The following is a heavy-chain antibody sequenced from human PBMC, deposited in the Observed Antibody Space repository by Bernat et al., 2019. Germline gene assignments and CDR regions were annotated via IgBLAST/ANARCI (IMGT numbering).Heavy chain of an antibody. Sequence: QVQLVESGGGVVQPGRSLRLSCAASGFTFSSYAMHWVRQAPGKGLEWVAVISYDGSNKYYADSVKGRFTISRDNSKNTLYLQMNSLRAEDTAVYYCVRARTVTPLLNWGQGTLVTVSS. J-gene: IGHJ4*02. CDR1: GFTFSSYA. D-gene: IGHD4-17*01. CDR2: ISYDGSNK. CDR3: VRARTVTPLLN. V-gene: IGHV3-30*01.